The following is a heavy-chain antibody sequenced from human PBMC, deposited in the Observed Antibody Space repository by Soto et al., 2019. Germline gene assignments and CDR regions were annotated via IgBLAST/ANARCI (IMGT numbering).Heavy chain of an antibody. J-gene: IGHJ5*02. V-gene: IGHV4-39*01. CDR3: ARPTVLNWFDP. D-gene: IGHD4-17*01. CDR2: IYYSGST. Sequence: SETLSLTSTVSGGSISSSSYYWGWIRQPPGRGLEWIGSIYYSGSTYYNPSLKSRVTISVDTSKNQFSLKLSSVTAADTAVYYCARPTVLNWFDPWGQGTLVTVSS. CDR1: GGSISSSSYY.